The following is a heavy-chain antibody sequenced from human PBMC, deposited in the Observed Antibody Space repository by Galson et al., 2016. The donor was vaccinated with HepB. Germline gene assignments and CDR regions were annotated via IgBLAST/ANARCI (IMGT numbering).Heavy chain of an antibody. D-gene: IGHD4-17*01. CDR1: GFRFSDCY. CDR2: INSISSHI. Sequence: SLRLSCAASGFRFSDCYMSWIRQAPGKGLEWVSYINSISSHIFYADSVKGRFTVSRDNARAAVYLDMSGLRADDTAVYYCTGGLVRTGDHVSWGQGTLVTVSS. CDR3: TGGLVRTGDHVS. V-gene: IGHV3-11*01. J-gene: IGHJ5*02.